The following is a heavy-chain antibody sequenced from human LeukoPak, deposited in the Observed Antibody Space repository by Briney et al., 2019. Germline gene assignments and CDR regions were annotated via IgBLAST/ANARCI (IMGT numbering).Heavy chain of an antibody. Sequence: GGSLRLSCSASGFSLNGYWRQRVRQAAGKGLVWVALMNCAGTTINYADSVKGRVTISRDKAGNELYLHMSSWGADDTAIYYCITEIQVRASASLGYWGQGTLVTVSS. CDR3: ITEIQVRASASLGY. CDR2: MNCAGTTI. V-gene: IGHV3-74*01. CDR1: GFSLNGYW. J-gene: IGHJ4*01. D-gene: IGHD3-16*01.